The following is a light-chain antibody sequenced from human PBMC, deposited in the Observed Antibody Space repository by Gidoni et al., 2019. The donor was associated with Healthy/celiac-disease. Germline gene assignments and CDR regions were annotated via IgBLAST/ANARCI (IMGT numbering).Light chain of an antibody. V-gene: IGKV3-15*01. J-gene: IGKJ1*01. Sequence: ELVMTQSPATLSESPAERATLPCSASQRANSNLAWYQQKPGQAPKLLIYGASNRATGMPARFSGSGSGTEFTLTISRVEAEDFAVYYYQQYNNWPPTFGQGTKVEIK. CDR1: QRANSN. CDR2: GAS. CDR3: QQYNNWPPT.